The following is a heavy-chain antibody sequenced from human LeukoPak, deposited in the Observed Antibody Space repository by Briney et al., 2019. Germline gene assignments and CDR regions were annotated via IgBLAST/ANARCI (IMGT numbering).Heavy chain of an antibody. CDR2: INPSGGST. CDR1: GYTFTSYY. J-gene: IGHJ4*02. Sequence: ASVKVSCKASGYTFTSYYMHWVRQAPGQGLEWMGIINPSGGSTSYAQKFQGRVTMTTDTSTSTAYMELRSLRSDDTAVYYCARGVQAGYCSSTSCYSPRYFDYWGQGTLVTVSS. V-gene: IGHV1-46*01. D-gene: IGHD2-2*01. CDR3: ARGVQAGYCSSTSCYSPRYFDY.